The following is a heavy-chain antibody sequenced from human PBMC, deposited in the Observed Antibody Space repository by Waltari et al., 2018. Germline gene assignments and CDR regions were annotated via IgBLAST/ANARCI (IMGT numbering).Heavy chain of an antibody. CDR2: IYYSGST. D-gene: IGHD3-10*01. Sequence: QLQLQESGPGLVKPSETLSLTCTDSGGSISSSSYYWGWIRQPPGKGLEWIGSIYYSGSTYYNPSLKSGVTISVDTSKNQFSLKLSSVTAADTAVYYCARHAPYYYGSGSPMDVWGQGTTVTVSS. CDR3: ARHAPYYYGSGSPMDV. V-gene: IGHV4-39*01. CDR1: GGSISSSSYY. J-gene: IGHJ6*02.